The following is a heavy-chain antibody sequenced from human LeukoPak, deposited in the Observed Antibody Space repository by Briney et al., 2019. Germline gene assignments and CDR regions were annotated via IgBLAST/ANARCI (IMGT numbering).Heavy chain of an antibody. V-gene: IGHV4-4*07. J-gene: IGHJ6*03. CDR2: IYTSGSI. CDR1: GASISDYY. CDR3: ARDFRSYYYYYMDV. Sequence: SETLSLICAVSGASISDYYWSWIRQPAGKGLEWIGRIYTSGSISYNPSLKSRVSMSLDTSKNQFSLKLNSVTAADTAVYYCARDFRSYYYYYMDVWGKGTTVTISS.